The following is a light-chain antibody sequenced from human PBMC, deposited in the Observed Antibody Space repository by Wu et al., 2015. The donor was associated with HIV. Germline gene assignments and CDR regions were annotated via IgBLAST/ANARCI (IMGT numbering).Light chain of an antibody. J-gene: IGKJ2*01. Sequence: IQMTQSPSSLSASVGDRVTITCRASQSISSYLNWYQQKPGKAPKLLIYAASSLQSGLPSRFSGSGSGTDFTLTISSLQPEDFATYYCQQSYSTPYTFGLGDQAGDQT. CDR1: QSISSY. V-gene: IGKV1-39*01. CDR3: QQSYSTPYT. CDR2: AAS.